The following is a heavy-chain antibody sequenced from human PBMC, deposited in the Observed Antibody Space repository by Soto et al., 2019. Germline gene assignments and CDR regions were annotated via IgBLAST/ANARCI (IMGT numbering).Heavy chain of an antibody. CDR2: ITGSRSTI. D-gene: IGHD2-2*01. V-gene: IGHV3-48*02. CDR3: ARAGHVPDALVDY. J-gene: IGHJ4*02. Sequence: GGSLRLSCVASGMTFSNYSMNWFRQAPAMGLEWVSYITGSRSTIYYAASVRGRFTISRDNAKNSLYLQMNSLRDEDTAMYYCARAGHVPDALVDYWGQGSLVTVSS. CDR1: GMTFSNYS.